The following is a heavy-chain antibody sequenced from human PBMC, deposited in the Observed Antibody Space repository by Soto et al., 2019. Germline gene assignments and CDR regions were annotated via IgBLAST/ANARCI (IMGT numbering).Heavy chain of an antibody. CDR3: AREGCSGGSCHSGYYYGMDV. D-gene: IGHD2-15*01. J-gene: IGHJ6*02. V-gene: IGHV1-69*12. CDR1: GGTFSSYA. Sequence: QVQLVQSGAEVKKPGSSVKVSCKASGGTFSSYAISWVRQAPGQGLEWMGGIIPIFGTANYAQKFQGRVTITADESTSTAYMELSSLRSEDTAVYYCAREGCSGGSCHSGYYYGMDVWGQGTTVTVSS. CDR2: IIPIFGTA.